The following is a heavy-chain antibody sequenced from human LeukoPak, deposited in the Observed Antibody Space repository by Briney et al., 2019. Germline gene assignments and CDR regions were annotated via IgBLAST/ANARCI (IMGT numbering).Heavy chain of an antibody. CDR1: GFTFSSYG. Sequence: GGSLRLSCVASGFTFSSYGMHWVRQAPGKGLGWVAFIRYDGSNKYYADSVKGRFTISRDNSKNTLYLQMNSLRAEDTAVYYCAKDGGFGELFLDYWGQGTLVTVSS. V-gene: IGHV3-30*02. CDR2: IRYDGSNK. CDR3: AKDGGFGELFLDY. J-gene: IGHJ4*02. D-gene: IGHD3-10*01.